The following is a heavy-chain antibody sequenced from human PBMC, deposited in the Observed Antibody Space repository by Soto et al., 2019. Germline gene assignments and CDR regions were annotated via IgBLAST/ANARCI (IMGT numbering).Heavy chain of an antibody. J-gene: IGHJ4*02. CDR1: GFTFDDYT. V-gene: IGHV3-43*01. Sequence: EVQLVESGGVVVQPGGSLRLSCAASGFTFDDYTMHWVRQAPGKGLEWVSLISGDGGSTYYADSVKGRFTISRDNSKNSLYLQINSLRTEDTALYYCAKWAIRHLVVITPLDYWGQGTLVTVSS. D-gene: IGHD3-22*01. CDR2: ISGDGGST. CDR3: AKWAIRHLVVITPLDY.